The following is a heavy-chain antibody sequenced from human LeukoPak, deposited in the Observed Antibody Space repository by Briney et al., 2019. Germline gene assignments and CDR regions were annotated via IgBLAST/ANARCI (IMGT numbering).Heavy chain of an antibody. Sequence: GGSLRLSCAASGFTFSRYAMSWVRQAPGKGLEWVAVISGSGGTTYYADSVKGRFTISRDNSKNTVDLQMESLRAEDTAVYYCATVNGYDYHFDYWGQGTLVTVSS. CDR2: ISGSGGTT. CDR1: GFTFSRYA. D-gene: IGHD5-12*01. V-gene: IGHV3-23*01. CDR3: ATVNGYDYHFDY. J-gene: IGHJ4*02.